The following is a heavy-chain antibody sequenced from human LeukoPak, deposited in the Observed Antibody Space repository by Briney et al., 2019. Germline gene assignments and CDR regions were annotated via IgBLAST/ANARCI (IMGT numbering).Heavy chain of an antibody. CDR3: ARGLSPSDFDY. D-gene: IGHD3-10*01. CDR2: INHSGST. Sequence: SETLSLTCAVYGGSFSGYYWSWIRQPPGKGLGWIGEINHSGSTNYNPSLKSRVTISVDTSKNQFSLKLSSVTAADTAGYYCARGLSPSDFDYWGQGTLVTVSS. CDR1: GGSFSGYY. J-gene: IGHJ4*02. V-gene: IGHV4-34*01.